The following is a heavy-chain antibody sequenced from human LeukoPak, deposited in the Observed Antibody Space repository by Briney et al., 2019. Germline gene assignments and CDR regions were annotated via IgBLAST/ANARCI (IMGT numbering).Heavy chain of an antibody. CDR1: GFSLTTSGVG. Sequence: SGPTLVKPTQTLTLTCNFSGFSLTTSGVGVGWIRQPPGKALEWLAFLYWDDDKRYSPSLKSRLTITKDTSKNQVVLTMTNMDPVDTATYYCAHGFNYYDSHPIVPFDFWGQGTLVTVSS. CDR3: AHGFNYYDSHPIVPFDF. D-gene: IGHD3-22*01. J-gene: IGHJ4*02. V-gene: IGHV2-5*02. CDR2: LYWDDDK.